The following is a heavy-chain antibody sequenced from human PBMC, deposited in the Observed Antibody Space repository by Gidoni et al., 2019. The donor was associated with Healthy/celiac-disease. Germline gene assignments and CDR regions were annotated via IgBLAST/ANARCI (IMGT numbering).Heavy chain of an antibody. CDR1: GFTFNCCT. CDR2: ITSSSSYI. D-gene: IGHD3-9*01. Sequence: EVQLVESGGGLVKPGGSLRLSCVASGFTFNCCTMNWVRQAPGKGLEWVSSITSSSSYIDYADSVKGRFTISRDNAKNSLYLQMNSLRAEDTAVYYCASYDILTDSLDYWGQGTLVTVSS. V-gene: IGHV3-21*01. J-gene: IGHJ4*02. CDR3: ASYDILTDSLDY.